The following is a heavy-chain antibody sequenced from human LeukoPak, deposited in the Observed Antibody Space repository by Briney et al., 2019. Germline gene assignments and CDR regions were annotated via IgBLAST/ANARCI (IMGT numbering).Heavy chain of an antibody. J-gene: IGHJ6*02. Sequence: GASVKVSCKASGGTFSSYAISWVRQAPGQGLEWMGRIIPIFGIANYAQKFQGRVTITADKSTSTAYMELSSLRSEDTAVYYCARDRDSGYDSYYYYGMDVWGQGTTVTVFS. CDR1: GGTFSSYA. D-gene: IGHD5-12*01. CDR2: IIPIFGIA. V-gene: IGHV1-69*04. CDR3: ARDRDSGYDSYYYYGMDV.